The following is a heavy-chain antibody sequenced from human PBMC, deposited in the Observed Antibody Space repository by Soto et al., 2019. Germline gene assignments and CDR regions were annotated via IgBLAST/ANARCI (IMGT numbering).Heavy chain of an antibody. D-gene: IGHD6-13*01. J-gene: IGHJ4*02. Sequence: QVQLQESGPGLVKPSETLSLTCTVSGGSISSYYWSWIRQPPGKGLEWIGYIYYSGSTNDNPSLKSRVTISVDPSKNQFSLKLSSVTAADTAVYYCARVSKKPGIAAAGIDYWGQGTLVTVSS. CDR3: ARVSKKPGIAAAGIDY. CDR1: GGSISSYY. V-gene: IGHV4-59*01. CDR2: IYYSGST.